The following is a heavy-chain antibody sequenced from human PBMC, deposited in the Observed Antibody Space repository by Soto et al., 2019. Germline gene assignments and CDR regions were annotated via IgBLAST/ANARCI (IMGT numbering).Heavy chain of an antibody. CDR1: GFTFSTFA. CDR2: ILGRGDT. D-gene: IGHD1-26*01. V-gene: IGHV3-23*01. CDR3: ARGFRVEGAYGAGAFFDY. J-gene: IGHJ4*02. Sequence: GGSLRLSCAASGFTFSTFAMSWVRQAPGKGLEWVSGILGRGDTYYEESVKGRFTISRDNSKNTLYLQMNSLRAEDTAVYYCARGFRVEGAYGAGAFFDYWAQGTLVTVSS.